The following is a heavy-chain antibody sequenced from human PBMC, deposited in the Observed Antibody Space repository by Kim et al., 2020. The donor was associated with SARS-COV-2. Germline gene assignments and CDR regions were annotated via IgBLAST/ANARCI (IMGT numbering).Heavy chain of an antibody. V-gene: IGHV3-23*01. CDR3: AKSLMQLWFFDY. CDR2: ISASGRST. CDR1: GFTFTTYA. Sequence: GGSLRLSCAASGFTFTTYAMTWVRQAPGKGLEWVSAISASGRSTYYADSVKGRFTMSRDNSKNTLYLQMNSLRAEDTAVYYCAKSLMQLWFFDYWGQEILVPVSS. J-gene: IGHJ4*02. D-gene: IGHD5-18*01.